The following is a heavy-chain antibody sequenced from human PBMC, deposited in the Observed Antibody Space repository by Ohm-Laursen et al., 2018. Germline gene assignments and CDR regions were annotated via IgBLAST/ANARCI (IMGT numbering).Heavy chain of an antibody. CDR3: ARVILVGMGYFDL. D-gene: IGHD3-22*01. CDR1: GGSISSGGYY. J-gene: IGHJ2*01. Sequence: TLSLTCTVSGGSISSGGYYWSWIRQHPGKGLEWIGYIYYSGSTYYNPSLKSRVTISVDTSKNQFSLKLSSVTAADMAVYYCARVILVGMGYFDLWGRGTLVTVSS. V-gene: IGHV4-31*03. CDR2: IYYSGST.